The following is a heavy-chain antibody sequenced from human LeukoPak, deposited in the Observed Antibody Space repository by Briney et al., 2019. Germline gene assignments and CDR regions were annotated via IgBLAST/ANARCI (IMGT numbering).Heavy chain of an antibody. J-gene: IGHJ4*02. D-gene: IGHD1-26*01. V-gene: IGHV1-18*01. CDR3: ARASRSHWLSQGDY. Sequence: ASVKVSCKASGYTFTHYDISWVRQAPGQGLEWMGWISPYNGNTKYAQKYQGRVTMTTDTSTSTAYMELRSLRSDDTAVYYCARASRSHWLSQGDYWGQGALLTVSS. CDR1: GYTFTHYD. CDR2: ISPYNGNT.